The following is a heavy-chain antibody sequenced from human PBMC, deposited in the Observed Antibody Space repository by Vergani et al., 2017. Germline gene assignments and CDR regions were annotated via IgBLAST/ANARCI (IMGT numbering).Heavy chain of an antibody. V-gene: IGHV4-34*01. D-gene: IGHD3-3*01. CDR2: INHSGST. CDR3: ASSGEARTYYEFWSGYYLLDY. CDR1: GGSFSGYY. J-gene: IGHJ4*02. Sequence: QVQLQQWGAGLLKPSETLSLTCAVYGGSFSGYYWSWIRQPPGKGLEWIGEINHSGSTNYNPSLKSRVTISVDTSKNQFSLKLSSVTAADTAVYYCASSGEARTYYEFWSGYYLLDYWGQGTLVTVSS.